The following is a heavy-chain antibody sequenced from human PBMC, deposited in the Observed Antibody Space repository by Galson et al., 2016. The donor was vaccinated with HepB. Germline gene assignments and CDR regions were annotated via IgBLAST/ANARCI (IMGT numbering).Heavy chain of an antibody. CDR3: ARSGHQFDY. V-gene: IGHV4-34*01. CDR2: VNHSGRT. Sequence: SETLSLTCAIYGGSFSDYCWSWIRQPPGRGPEWIGEVNHSGRTNYNPSLKSRVTITVDTSTNQFYLRLNSVTAADTAVYYCARSGHQFDYWSQGTLVTVS. CDR1: GGSFSDYC. D-gene: IGHD3-10*01. J-gene: IGHJ4*02.